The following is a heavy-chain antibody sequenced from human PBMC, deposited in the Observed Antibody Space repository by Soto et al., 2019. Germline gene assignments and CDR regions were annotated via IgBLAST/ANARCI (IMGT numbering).Heavy chain of an antibody. V-gene: IGHV3-53*04. CDR1: GFTVSSNY. CDR2: IYSGGNT. J-gene: IGHJ6*03. D-gene: IGHD2-15*01. CDR3: AREGRSREGSSWYPYYYMDV. Sequence: EVQLVESGGGLVQPGGSLRLSCAASGFTVSSNYMSWVRQAPGKGLEWVSVIYSGGNTYYADSVKGRFTISRHNSKNTLYLQMNSLRVEDTAVYYCAREGRSREGSSWYPYYYMDVWGKGTTVTVSS.